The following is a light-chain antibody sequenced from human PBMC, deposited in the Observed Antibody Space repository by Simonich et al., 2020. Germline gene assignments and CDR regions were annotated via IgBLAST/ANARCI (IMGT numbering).Light chain of an antibody. V-gene: IGLV2-14*01. CDR2: DVS. CDR1: SSDVGGYNY. CDR3: SSYTSSSTLV. J-gene: IGLJ2*01. Sequence: QSALTQPASVSGSPGQWITISCTGTSSDVGGYNYVSWYQQHPGKAPKLMIYDVSKRPPGVSNRFSGSKSGNTASLTIAGLQAEDEADYYCSSYTSSSTLVFGGGTKLTVL.